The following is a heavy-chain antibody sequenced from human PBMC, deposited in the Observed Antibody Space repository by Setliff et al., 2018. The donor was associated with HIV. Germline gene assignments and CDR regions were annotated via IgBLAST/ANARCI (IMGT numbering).Heavy chain of an antibody. D-gene: IGHD7-27*01. V-gene: IGHV4-61*05. CDR1: GDSISSSSHY. CDR2: IYYSGRT. CDR3: ARHPTNWGSTGYYYYYMDV. J-gene: IGHJ6*03. Sequence: PSETLSLTCTVSGDSISSSSHYWSWIRQPPGKGLEWIGYIYYSGRTNYNPSLKSRVTISVDTSKNQFSLKLTSVTAADTAVHYCARHPTNWGSTGYYYYYMDVWGKGTTVTVSS.